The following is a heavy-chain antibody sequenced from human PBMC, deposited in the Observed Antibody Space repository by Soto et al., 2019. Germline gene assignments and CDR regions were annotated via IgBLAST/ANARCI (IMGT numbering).Heavy chain of an antibody. J-gene: IGHJ6*02. V-gene: IGHV2-5*02. D-gene: IGHD2-21*02. CDR2: IYWDGDR. Sequence: GSGPTLVNPTQTLTLTCTFSGFSLSTGGMGVGWIRQPPGKALEWLALIYWDGDRRYRPSLMSRLTIAKDTSKNQVVLTMTNMDPVYTATYYCVHSRCGGDCLQSYSSHYYYGMDIWGQGTTVTVSS. CDR1: GFSLSTGGMG. CDR3: VHSRCGGDCLQSYSSHYYYGMDI.